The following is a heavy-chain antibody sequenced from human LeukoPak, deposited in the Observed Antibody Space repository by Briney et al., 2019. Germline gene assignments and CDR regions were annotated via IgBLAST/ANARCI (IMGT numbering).Heavy chain of an antibody. D-gene: IGHD6-13*01. Sequence: SETLSLTRTVSGGSISSSSYYWGWIRQPPGKGLDWIGSIYYSGSTYYNPSLKSRVPISVDTSKNQFSLKLSSVTAADTAVYYCASLPPYSSSWYLAVSYFDYWGQGTQVTVSS. J-gene: IGHJ4*02. V-gene: IGHV4-39*07. CDR2: IYYSGST. CDR3: ASLPPYSSSWYLAVSYFDY. CDR1: GGSISSSSYY.